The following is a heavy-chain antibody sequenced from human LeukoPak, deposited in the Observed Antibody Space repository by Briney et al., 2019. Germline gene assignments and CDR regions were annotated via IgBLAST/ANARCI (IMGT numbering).Heavy chain of an antibody. Sequence: GGSLRLSCAASGFTFSSYAMSWVRQAPGKGLEWVSAISGSGGSTYYADSVKGRFTISRDNSKNTLYLQMNSLRAEDTAVYYCAKIESGGIPDSSSWYFDYWGQGTLVTVSS. CDR3: AKIESGGIPDSSSWYFDY. J-gene: IGHJ4*02. V-gene: IGHV3-23*01. CDR1: GFTFSSYA. CDR2: ISGSGGST. D-gene: IGHD6-13*01.